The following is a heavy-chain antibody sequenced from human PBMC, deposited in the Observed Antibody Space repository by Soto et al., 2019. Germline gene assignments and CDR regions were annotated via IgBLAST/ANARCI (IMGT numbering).Heavy chain of an antibody. Sequence: PSQTLSLTCAISGDSVSSNSAAWNWIRQSPSRGLEWLGRTYYRSKWYNDYAVSVKSRITINPDTSKNQFPLQLNSVTPEDTAVYYCARVTDCSSTSCYFLDVWGQGTTVTVSS. CDR2: TYYRSKWYN. CDR1: GDSVSSNSAA. CDR3: ARVTDCSSTSCYFLDV. D-gene: IGHD2-2*01. J-gene: IGHJ6*02. V-gene: IGHV6-1*01.